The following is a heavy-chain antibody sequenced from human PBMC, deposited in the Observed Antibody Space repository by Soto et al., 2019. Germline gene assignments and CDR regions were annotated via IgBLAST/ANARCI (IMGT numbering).Heavy chain of an antibody. V-gene: IGHV1-69*12. Sequence: QVQLVQSGAEVKKPGSSVKVSCKASGGTFSSYAISWVRQAPGQGLEWMGGIIPIFGTANYAQKFQGRVTITADESTSTAYMGLGSLGSEDTAVYYGARVSYDYGDTRGSDPWGQEPWSPSPQ. J-gene: IGHJ5*02. D-gene: IGHD4-17*01. CDR1: GGTFSSYA. CDR3: ARVSYDYGDTRGSDP. CDR2: IIPIFGTA.